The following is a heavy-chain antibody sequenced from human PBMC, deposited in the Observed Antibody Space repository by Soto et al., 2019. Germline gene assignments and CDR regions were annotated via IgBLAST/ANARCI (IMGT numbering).Heavy chain of an antibody. Sequence: SETLSLTCSVSGGSLSKYYWSWIRQPAGKGLEWIGRISTSGHVVSKASLRSRLTMSVDTSKNQFSPKLSSVTAADTAVYYCARLYLTFGGVIGHFDYWGQGTLVTVSS. CDR2: ISTSGHV. V-gene: IGHV4-4*07. D-gene: IGHD3-16*02. J-gene: IGHJ4*02. CDR3: ARLYLTFGGVIGHFDY. CDR1: GGSLSKYY.